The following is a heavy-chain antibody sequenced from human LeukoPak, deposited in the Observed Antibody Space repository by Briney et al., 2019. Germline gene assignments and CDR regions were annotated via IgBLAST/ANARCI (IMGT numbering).Heavy chain of an antibody. CDR1: GGSFSGYY. CDR2: INHSGST. D-gene: IGHD4-17*01. V-gene: IGHV4-34*01. Sequence: SETLSLTCAVYGGSFSGYYWSWIRQPPGKGLEWIGEINHSGSTNYNPSLKSRVTISVDTSKNQFSLKLSSVTAADTAVYYCASCDYPCDYWGQGTLVTVSS. J-gene: IGHJ4*02. CDR3: ASCDYPCDY.